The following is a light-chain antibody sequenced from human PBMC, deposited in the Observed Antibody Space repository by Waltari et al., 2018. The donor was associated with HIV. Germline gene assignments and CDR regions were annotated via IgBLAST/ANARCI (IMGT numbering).Light chain of an antibody. J-gene: IGLJ2*01. CDR3: QSTGKWGIAVV. Sequence: SYEVTQPPSVSVTPGQTARITCSGDALPKQYAFWYQQKAGQAPVMVMYKDAERPSWIPERFSGSCSGTTATFTISGVQAEDEAVYYCQSTGKWGIAVVFGGGTTLTVL. CDR2: KDA. V-gene: IGLV3-25*03. CDR1: ALPKQY.